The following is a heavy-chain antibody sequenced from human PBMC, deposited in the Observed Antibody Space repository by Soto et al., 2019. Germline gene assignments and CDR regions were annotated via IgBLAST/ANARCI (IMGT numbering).Heavy chain of an antibody. J-gene: IGHJ4*02. CDR2: INPSGGST. V-gene: IGHV1-46*03. D-gene: IGHD6-19*01. Sequence: ASVKVSCKASGYTFTSYYMHWVRQAPGQGLEWMGIINPSGGSTSYAQKFQGRVTMTRDTSTSTVYMELSSLKSEDTAVYYCAREEAVRAYYFDYWGQGTLVTVS. CDR1: GYTFTSYY. CDR3: AREEAVRAYYFDY.